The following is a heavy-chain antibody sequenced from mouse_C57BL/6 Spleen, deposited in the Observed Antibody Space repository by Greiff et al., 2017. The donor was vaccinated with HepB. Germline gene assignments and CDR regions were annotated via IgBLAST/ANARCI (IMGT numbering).Heavy chain of an antibody. D-gene: IGHD2-4*01. CDR3: ARDDDYDNCDCFDY. Sequence: EVQVVESGGGLVKPGGSLKLSCAASGFTFSSYAMSWVRQSPEKRLEWVATICDGGSYTYYPDNVKGRFTISRDKAKNNLYLQISHLKSEDTAMYYCARDDDYDNCDCFDYWGQVTTLTVSS. J-gene: IGHJ2*01. CDR1: GFTFSSYA. CDR2: ICDGGSYT. V-gene: IGHV5-4*01.